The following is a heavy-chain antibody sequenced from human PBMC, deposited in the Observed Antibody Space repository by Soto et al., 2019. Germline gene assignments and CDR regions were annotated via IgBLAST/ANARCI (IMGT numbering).Heavy chain of an antibody. CDR2: ISSSGSFI. D-gene: IGHD5-18*01. CDR3: ARHRITLPPEYSFGHSFDY. Sequence: PGGSLRLSCAASGFTFSSYWMLWVRQAPGQGQVWVSSISSSGSFIHYADSVKGRFTISRDNAKNSLFLQMNSLRAEDTAVYYCARHRITLPPEYSFGHSFDYWGQGTLVTVSS. J-gene: IGHJ4*02. CDR1: GFTFSSYW. V-gene: IGHV3-21*06.